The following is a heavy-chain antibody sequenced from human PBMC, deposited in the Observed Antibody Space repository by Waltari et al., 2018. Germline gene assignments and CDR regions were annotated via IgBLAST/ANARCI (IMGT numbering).Heavy chain of an antibody. CDR2: INPTGLSA. D-gene: IGHD3-16*01. CDR1: KDTVVDNY. J-gene: IGHJ4*02. CDR3: ARAFGGINSRRSYFDL. Sequence: QVQLVQSEAEVKKPGDSVKISCKASKDTVVDNYIHWIRHAPGHGLEWLGVINPTGLSASYAQQYKGRVTLTRDTSTNTVYMEVRSLHSDDTAVYYCARAFGGINSRRSYFDLWGQGTLVTVSS. V-gene: IGHV1-46*01.